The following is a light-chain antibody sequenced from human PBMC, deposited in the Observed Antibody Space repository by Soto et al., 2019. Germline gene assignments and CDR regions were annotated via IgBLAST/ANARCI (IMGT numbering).Light chain of an antibody. J-gene: IGKJ1*01. CDR1: QSTSTW. CDR2: DAS. Sequence: DIQMTQSPSTLSASVGDRVTITCRASQSTSTWLAWYQQKPGKAPKLLIYDASSLESGVPSRFSGSGSGTEFTLTISSLQPDDLATYYCQQYNGYKWTFGQGTKVDIK. CDR3: QQYNGYKWT. V-gene: IGKV1-5*01.